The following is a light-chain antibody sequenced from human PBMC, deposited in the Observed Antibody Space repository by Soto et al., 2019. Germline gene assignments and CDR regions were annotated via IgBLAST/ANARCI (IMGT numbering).Light chain of an antibody. J-gene: IGKJ2*01. V-gene: IGKV1-5*03. CDR1: QSISSW. Sequence: DIQITQSPSTLYASIGERVTITCRARQSISSWLAWYQQKPGKAPKLLIYKSSSLESGVPSRFSGSGSGTEFTLTISSLQPDDFATYYCQQYNSYSRTFGQGTKLEIK. CDR3: QQYNSYSRT. CDR2: KSS.